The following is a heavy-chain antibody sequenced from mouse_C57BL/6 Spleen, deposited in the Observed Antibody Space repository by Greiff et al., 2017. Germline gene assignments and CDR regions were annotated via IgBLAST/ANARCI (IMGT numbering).Heavy chain of an antibody. D-gene: IGHD4-1*01. J-gene: IGHJ4*01. CDR1: GYTFTGYW. CDR3: ARGGANWGVFYYAMDY. CDR2: ILPGSGST. Sequence: VQLQQSGAELMKPGASVKLSCKATGYTFTGYWIEWVKQRPGHGLEWIGEILPGSGSTNYNEKFKGKATFTADTSSNTAYMQLSSLTTEDSAIYYWARGGANWGVFYYAMDYWGQGTSVTVSS. V-gene: IGHV1-9*01.